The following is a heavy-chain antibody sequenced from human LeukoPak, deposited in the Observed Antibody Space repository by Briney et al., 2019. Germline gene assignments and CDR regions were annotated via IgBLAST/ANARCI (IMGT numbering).Heavy chain of an antibody. CDR2: INNDGRST. D-gene: IGHD2-15*01. CDR1: GFTFSFYW. CDR3: ARDNEYCTGGTCRLDY. Sequence: GGSLRLSCASSGFTFSFYWMHWVRQAPGKGLVWVSRINNDGRSTSYAGSVKGRFTISRDNAKNTLYLQMNSLRAEDTAVYYCARDNEYCTGGTCRLDYWGQGALVAVSS. V-gene: IGHV3-74*01. J-gene: IGHJ4*02.